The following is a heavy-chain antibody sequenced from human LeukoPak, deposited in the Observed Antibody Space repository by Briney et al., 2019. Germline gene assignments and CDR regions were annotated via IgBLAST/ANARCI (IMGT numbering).Heavy chain of an antibody. V-gene: IGHV3-9*01. CDR3: AKLRRSSWYYFDY. CDR2: ISWNSGSI. D-gene: IGHD6-13*01. Sequence: GGSLRLSCAASGFTFDDYAMYWVRQAPGKGLEWVSGISWNSGSIGYADSVKGRFTISRDNAKNSLYLQMNSLRAEDTALYYCAKLRRSSWYYFDYWGQGTLVTVSS. J-gene: IGHJ4*02. CDR1: GFTFDDYA.